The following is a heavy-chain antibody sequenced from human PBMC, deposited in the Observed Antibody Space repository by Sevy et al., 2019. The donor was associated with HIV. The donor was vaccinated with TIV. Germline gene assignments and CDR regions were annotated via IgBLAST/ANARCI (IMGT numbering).Heavy chain of an antibody. D-gene: IGHD4-17*01. J-gene: IGHJ4*02. CDR1: GFPFSSYE. CDR3: ARDLPPSATTVAHFDY. V-gene: IGHV3-48*03. Sequence: GSLRLSCTASGFPFSSYEMNWVRQAPGKGLEWVSYITNSGSTKYYSDSVKGRFTISRDNAKNSLYLQMNNLRAGDTAVYYCARDLPPSATTVAHFDYWGRGTLVTVSS. CDR2: ITNSGSTK.